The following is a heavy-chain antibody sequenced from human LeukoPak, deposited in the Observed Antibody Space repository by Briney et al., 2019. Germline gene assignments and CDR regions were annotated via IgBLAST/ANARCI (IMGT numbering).Heavy chain of an antibody. CDR3: ARSSSSWSPFDY. CDR2: IIPIFGTA. D-gene: IGHD6-13*01. Sequence: SVKVSCTASGGTFSSYAISWVRQAPGQGLEWMGGIIPIFGTANYAQKFQGRVTITTDESTSTAYMELSSLRSEDTAVYYCARSSSSWSPFDYWGQGTLVTVSS. CDR1: GGTFSSYA. J-gene: IGHJ4*02. V-gene: IGHV1-69*05.